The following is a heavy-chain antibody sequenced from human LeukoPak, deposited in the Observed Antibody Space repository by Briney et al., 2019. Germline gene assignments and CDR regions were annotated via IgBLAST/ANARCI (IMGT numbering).Heavy chain of an antibody. V-gene: IGHV3-7*01. J-gene: IGHJ4*02. Sequence: PGGSLRLSCAASGFTFSSYNMNWVRQAPGKGLEWEANIKTDGSQIYYVDSVKGRFTISRDNAKNSLYLQMNSLRAEDTAVYYCARDLNWETYWGQGTLVSVSS. D-gene: IGHD7-27*01. CDR3: ARDLNWETY. CDR1: GFTFSSYN. CDR2: IKTDGSQI.